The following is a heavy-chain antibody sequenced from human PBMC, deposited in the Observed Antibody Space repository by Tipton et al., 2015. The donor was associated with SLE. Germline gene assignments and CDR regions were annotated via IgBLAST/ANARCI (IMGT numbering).Heavy chain of an antibody. Sequence: SLRLSCEASGFTFSRHWMSWVRLAPGKGLEWVSYISSSGSTIYYADSVKGRFTISRDNAKNSLYLQMNSLRAEDTAVYYCARDLNWDYYFDYWGQGTLVTVSS. V-gene: IGHV3-48*03. D-gene: IGHD7-27*01. CDR1: GFTFSRHW. CDR2: ISSSGSTI. CDR3: ARDLNWDYYFDY. J-gene: IGHJ4*02.